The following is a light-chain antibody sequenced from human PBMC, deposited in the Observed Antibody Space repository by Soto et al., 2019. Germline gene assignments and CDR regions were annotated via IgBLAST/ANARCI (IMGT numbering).Light chain of an antibody. Sequence: EIVLTQSPGTLSLSPGDRGTLSCRTSQSVSSRHLAWYQQRPGQAPRLLIYGTSSRATGIPDRFSGSGSGTNFTLTISRLEPEDFALYFCQQYGSSPVTFGQGTKVEIK. V-gene: IGKV3-20*01. J-gene: IGKJ1*01. CDR2: GTS. CDR1: QSVSSRH. CDR3: QQYGSSPVT.